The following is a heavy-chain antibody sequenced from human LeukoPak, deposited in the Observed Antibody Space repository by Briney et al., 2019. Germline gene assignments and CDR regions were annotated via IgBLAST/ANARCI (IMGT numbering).Heavy chain of an antibody. D-gene: IGHD5-24*01. CDR3: ARDLDDYNTLPPVFQH. CDR1: GFTFSSFA. V-gene: IGHV3-23*01. Sequence: GGSLSFSCAGSGFTFSSFAMGWVGHAPGKGRVWVLAISGSGGSTYCEDSVKGRFTISRDNSKNTLYLQMNSLRAEDTAVYYCARDLDDYNTLPPVFQHWGQGTLVTVSS. J-gene: IGHJ1*01. CDR2: ISGSGGST.